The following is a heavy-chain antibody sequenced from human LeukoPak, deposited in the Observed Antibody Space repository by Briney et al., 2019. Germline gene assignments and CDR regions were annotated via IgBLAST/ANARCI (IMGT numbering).Heavy chain of an antibody. Sequence: ASVKVSCKASGYTFTGYYMHWVRQAPGQRLEWMGWINAGNGNTKYSQKFQGRVTITRDTSASTAYMELSSLRSEDTAVYYCASGYSSSWYYFDYWGQGTLVTVSS. CDR2: INAGNGNT. CDR1: GYTFTGYY. CDR3: ASGYSSSWYYFDY. J-gene: IGHJ4*02. V-gene: IGHV1-3*01. D-gene: IGHD6-13*01.